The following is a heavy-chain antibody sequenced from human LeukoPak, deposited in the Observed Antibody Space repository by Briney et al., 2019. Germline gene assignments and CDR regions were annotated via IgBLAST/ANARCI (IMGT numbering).Heavy chain of an antibody. CDR2: ISSSSSYT. J-gene: IGHJ4*02. D-gene: IGHD6-13*01. Sequence: GGSLRLSCAASGFTFSDYYMSWIRQAPGKGLEWVSYISSSSSYTNYAHSVKGRFTTSRDNAKNSLYLQMNSLRAEDTAVYYCARDAYSSSWYGRDHSFDYWGQGTLVTVSS. CDR1: GFTFSDYY. CDR3: ARDAYSSSWYGRDHSFDY. V-gene: IGHV3-11*05.